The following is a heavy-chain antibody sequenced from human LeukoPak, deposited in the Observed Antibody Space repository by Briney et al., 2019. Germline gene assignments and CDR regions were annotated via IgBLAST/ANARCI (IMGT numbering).Heavy chain of an antibody. V-gene: IGHV4-59*01. J-gene: IGHJ4*02. CDR2: IYYSGST. Sequence: PSETLSLTCTVSGGSISSYYWSWLRQPPGKGLEWIGYIYYSGSTNYNPSLKSRVTILVDTSKNQFSLKLSSVTAADTAVYYCARFRLYYFDYWGQGTLVTVSS. CDR3: ARFRLYYFDY. CDR1: GGSISSYY.